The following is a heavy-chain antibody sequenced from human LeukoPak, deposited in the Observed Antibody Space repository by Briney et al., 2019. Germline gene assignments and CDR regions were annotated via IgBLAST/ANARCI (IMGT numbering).Heavy chain of an antibody. V-gene: IGHV3-64D*06. CDR3: VKGDSSGRIYFDY. CDR2: ISSNGGST. J-gene: IGHJ4*02. CDR1: GFTFSSYA. Sequence: PGGSLRLSCSASGFTFSSYAMHWVRQAPGKGLEYVSAISSNGGSTYYADSVKGRFTISRDNSKNTLYLQMSSLRAEDTAVYYCVKGDSSGRIYFDYWGQGTLVTVSS. D-gene: IGHD6-19*01.